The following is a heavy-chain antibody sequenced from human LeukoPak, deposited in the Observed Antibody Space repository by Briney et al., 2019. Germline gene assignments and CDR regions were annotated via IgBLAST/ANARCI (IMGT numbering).Heavy chain of an antibody. J-gene: IGHJ4*02. V-gene: IGHV1-2*06. CDR3: ARDLRYDSSGYPY. CDR1: GYTFTGYY. CDR2: INPNSGGT. Sequence: LVASVKVSCKASGYTFTGYYMHWVRQAPGQGLEWMGRINPNSGGTNYAQKFQGRVTMTRDTSISTAYMELSRLRSDDTAVYYCARDLRYDSSGYPYWGQGTLVTVSS. D-gene: IGHD3-22*01.